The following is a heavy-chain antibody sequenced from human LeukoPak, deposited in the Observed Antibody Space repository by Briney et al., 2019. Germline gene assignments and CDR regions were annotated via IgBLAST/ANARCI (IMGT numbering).Heavy chain of an antibody. V-gene: IGHV3-53*01. CDR1: GFTVSSNY. CDR2: IYSGGST. J-gene: IGHJ4*02. D-gene: IGHD5-24*01. CDR3: ARVEAVATIGYYFNY. Sequence: GGSLRLSCAASGFTVSSNYMSWVRQAPGKGLEWVSVIYSGGSTYYADSVKGRFTISRDNSKNTPYLQMNSLRAEDTAVFYCARVEAVATIGYYFNYWGQGTLATVSS.